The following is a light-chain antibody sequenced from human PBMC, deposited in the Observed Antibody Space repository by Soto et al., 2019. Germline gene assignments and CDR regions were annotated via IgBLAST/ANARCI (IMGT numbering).Light chain of an antibody. J-gene: IGKJ1*01. V-gene: IGKV3-15*01. Sequence: EIVLTQSPATLSVSPGERATLSCRASRSLSGNLAWYQQKPGQAPRLLIYGASSRATGIPARFSGSGSGTESTLTITSLQSEDFAVYYCQQYYSTPWTFGQGTKVEIK. CDR1: RSLSGN. CDR3: QQYYSTPWT. CDR2: GAS.